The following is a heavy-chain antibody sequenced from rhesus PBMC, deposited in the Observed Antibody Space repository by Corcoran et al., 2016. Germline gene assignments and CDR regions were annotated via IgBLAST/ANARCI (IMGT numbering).Heavy chain of an antibody. D-gene: IGHD3-16*01. CDR3: ARINSGSYYYFDY. Sequence: QVQLQESGPGLVKPSETLSLTCAVSGGSISSNYWSWIRQPPGKGLEWIGRIYGRGRSTDYNPSLNSRVTISTDTSKNQFSLKLSSVTAADTTVYYCARINSGSYYYFDYWGQGVLVTVSS. CDR1: GGSISSNY. V-gene: IGHV4-160*01. CDR2: IYGRGRST. J-gene: IGHJ4*01.